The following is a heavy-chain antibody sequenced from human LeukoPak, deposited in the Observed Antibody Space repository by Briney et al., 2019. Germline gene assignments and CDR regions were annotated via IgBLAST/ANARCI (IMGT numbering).Heavy chain of an antibody. V-gene: IGHV1-46*01. D-gene: IGHD3-3*01. Sequence: AASVNVSCKASGKTFTSSYFHWVRQAPGQGLEWMGMIYPSDDSTIYAQKFQGRVTLTRDTSTSTVHMELSSLRSEDTAVYYCTRTFLGSLPHFDYWGQGTLVTVSS. CDR1: GKTFTSSY. CDR3: TRTFLGSLPHFDY. CDR2: IYPSDDST. J-gene: IGHJ4*02.